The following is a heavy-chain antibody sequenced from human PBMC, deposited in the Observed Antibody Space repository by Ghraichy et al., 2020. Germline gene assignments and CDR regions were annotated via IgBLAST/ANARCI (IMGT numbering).Heavy chain of an antibody. V-gene: IGHV3-49*04. CDR1: GFTFGDYA. Sequence: GVLRLSCTASGFTFGDYAMSWVRQAPGKGLEWVGFIRSKAYGGTTEYAASVKGRFTISRDDSKSIAYLQMNSLKTEDTAVYYCTRGRGMYSSSSVDFDYWGQGTLVTVSS. CDR2: IRSKAYGGTT. CDR3: TRGRGMYSSSSVDFDY. J-gene: IGHJ4*02. D-gene: IGHD6-6*01.